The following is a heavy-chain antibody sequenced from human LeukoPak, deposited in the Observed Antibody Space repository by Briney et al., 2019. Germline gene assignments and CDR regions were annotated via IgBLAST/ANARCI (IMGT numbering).Heavy chain of an antibody. J-gene: IGHJ4*02. CDR2: MYYDGSS. D-gene: IGHD1-26*01. CDR1: GGSINSGTFY. CDR3: ARRSDSGSDDGENYFDY. Sequence: PSETLSLACTVSGGSINSGTFYWGWIRQPPGKGLEWIGSMYYDGSSYYNPSLKSRVTTSVDTSKNQFSLKLTSVTAADTAVYFCARRSDSGSDDGENYFDYWGQGTLVTVSS. V-gene: IGHV4-39*01.